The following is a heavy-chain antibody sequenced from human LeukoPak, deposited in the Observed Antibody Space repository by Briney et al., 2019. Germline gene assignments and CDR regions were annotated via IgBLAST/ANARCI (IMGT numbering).Heavy chain of an antibody. CDR3: ARGVYYDSSGYSYYFGY. J-gene: IGHJ4*02. D-gene: IGHD3-22*01. Sequence: SETLSLTCAVYGGSLSGYYWSWIRQPPGKGLEWIAEINHSGRTSYNPPLKSRVTISIDTSKNQFSLNLSSVTAADTAVYYCARGVYYDSSGYSYYFGYWGQGTLVTVSS. CDR2: INHSGRT. V-gene: IGHV4-34*01. CDR1: GGSLSGYY.